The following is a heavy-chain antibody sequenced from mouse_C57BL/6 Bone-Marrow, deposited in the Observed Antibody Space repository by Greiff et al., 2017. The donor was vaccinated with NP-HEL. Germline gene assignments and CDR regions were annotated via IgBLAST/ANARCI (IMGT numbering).Heavy chain of an antibody. D-gene: IGHD1-1*01. V-gene: IGHV5-6*01. CDR3: ARHGNTTVVAHYYAMDY. CDR2: ISSGGSYT. J-gene: IGHJ4*01. CDR1: GFTFSSYG. Sequence: EVKLMESGGDLVKPGGSLKLSCAASGFTFSSYGMSWVRQTPDKRLEWVATISSGGSYTYYPDSGKGRFTISRDNAKNTLYLQMSSLKSEDTAMYYCARHGNTTVVAHYYAMDYWGQGTSVTVSS.